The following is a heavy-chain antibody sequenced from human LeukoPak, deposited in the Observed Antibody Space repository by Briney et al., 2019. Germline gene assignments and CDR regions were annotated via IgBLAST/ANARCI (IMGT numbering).Heavy chain of an antibody. CDR2: IYPGDSDT. CDR1: GYSFTSYW. V-gene: IGHV5-51*01. CDR3: ARPEDSSGLGY. D-gene: IGHD6-19*01. J-gene: IGHJ4*02. Sequence: GASLQISCKGSGYSFTSYWIGWVRQMPGKGLEWMGIIYPGDSDTRYSPSFQGQVTISADKSISTAYLQWSSLKASDTAMYYCARPEDSSGLGYWGQGTLVTVSS.